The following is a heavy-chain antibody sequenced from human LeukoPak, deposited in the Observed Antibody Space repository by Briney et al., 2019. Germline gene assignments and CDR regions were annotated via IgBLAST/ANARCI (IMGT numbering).Heavy chain of an antibody. Sequence: SETLSLTCTVSGDSVISGTSFWGWIRQHPGKGLEWVGYIHHSGHTYDNPSFQSRVIISMDKSKNQFSLKLNSVTAADTAVYYCARYCSSTSCPFDYWGQGALVTVSS. CDR3: ARYCSSTSCPFDY. CDR2: IHHSGHT. CDR1: GDSVISGTSF. D-gene: IGHD2-2*01. V-gene: IGHV4-31*03. J-gene: IGHJ4*02.